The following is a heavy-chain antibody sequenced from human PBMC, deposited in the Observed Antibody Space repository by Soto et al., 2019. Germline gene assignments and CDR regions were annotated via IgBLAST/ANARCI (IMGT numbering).Heavy chain of an antibody. CDR2: ISGGGGPI. CDR1: GFTFSTFS. D-gene: IGHD3-16*01. V-gene: IGHV3-48*01. J-gene: IGHJ4*02. CDR3: AKDRLAGGFDY. Sequence: GGSLRLSCAASGFTFSTFSMNWVRQAPGRGLEWISYISGGGGPISYADSVKGRFTISRDNSRNTVYLQMNSLRADDTAVYYCAKDRLAGGFDYWGQGTLVTVSS.